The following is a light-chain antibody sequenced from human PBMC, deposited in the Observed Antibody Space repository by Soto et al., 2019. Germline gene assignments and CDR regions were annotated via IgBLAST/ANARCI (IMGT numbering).Light chain of an antibody. CDR1: SSDVGGYNY. V-gene: IGLV2-14*01. CDR3: TSYTSSSTLE. CDR2: DVS. Sequence: QSALTQPASVSGSPGQSITISCTGTSSDVGGYNYVSWYQQHPGKAPKLMIYDVSDRPSGVSNRFSGSKSGHTASLTISGIRAEDEADYYCTSYTSSSTLEFGGGTKLTVL. J-gene: IGLJ2*01.